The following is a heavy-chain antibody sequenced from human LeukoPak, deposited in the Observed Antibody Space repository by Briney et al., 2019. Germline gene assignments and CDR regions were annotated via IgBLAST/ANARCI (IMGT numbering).Heavy chain of an antibody. CDR3: ARGLGLYYGSGSYSY. CDR2: IYNSVST. Sequence: SETLSLTCTVSGGSISSYYWNWLRQPPGKGLEWIGYIYNSVSTNYNPSLKSRVTISMDTSKNQFSLKLISVTAADTAVYYCARGLGLYYGSGSYSYWGQGTLVTVSS. D-gene: IGHD3-10*01. CDR1: GGSISSYY. J-gene: IGHJ4*02. V-gene: IGHV4-59*08.